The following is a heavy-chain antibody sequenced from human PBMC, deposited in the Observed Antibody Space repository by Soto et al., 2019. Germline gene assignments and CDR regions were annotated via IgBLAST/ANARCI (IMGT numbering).Heavy chain of an antibody. D-gene: IGHD4-17*01. CDR1: GFTFRSYA. Sequence: EVHLLESGGALVQPGGSLRLSCAASGFTFRSYAMTWVRQAPGKGLEWVSTISDSGGSTDYADSVKGRFTISRDNYKNTLYLQMHSLRAEDTAVYYCANEYGVYNGGFDYWGQGTLVTVSS. CDR2: ISDSGGST. V-gene: IGHV3-23*01. J-gene: IGHJ4*02. CDR3: ANEYGVYNGGFDY.